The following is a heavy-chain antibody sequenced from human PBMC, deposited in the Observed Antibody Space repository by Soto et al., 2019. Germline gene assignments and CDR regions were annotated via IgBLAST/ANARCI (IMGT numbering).Heavy chain of an antibody. J-gene: IGHJ6*02. D-gene: IGHD2-15*01. Sequence: GSTYYNPSLKSRVTISVDTSKNQFSLKLSSVTAADTAVYYCARDRNLIGYCSGGSCVEDYYYGMDVWGQGTTVTVSS. V-gene: IGHV4-31*02. CDR3: ARDRNLIGYCSGGSCVEDYYYGMDV. CDR2: GST.